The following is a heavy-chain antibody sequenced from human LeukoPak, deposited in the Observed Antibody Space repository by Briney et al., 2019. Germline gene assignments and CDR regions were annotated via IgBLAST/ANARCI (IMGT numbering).Heavy chain of an antibody. V-gene: IGHV3-30*19. J-gene: IGHJ3*02. CDR3: ARALRRSSGWYLLDAFDI. Sequence: QPGGSLRLSCAASGFTFSSYGMHWVRQAPGKGLEWVAVISYDGSNKYYADSVKGRFTISRDNSKNTLYLQMNSLRAEDTAVYYCARALRRSSGWYLLDAFDIWGQGTMVTVSS. D-gene: IGHD6-19*01. CDR2: ISYDGSNK. CDR1: GFTFSSYG.